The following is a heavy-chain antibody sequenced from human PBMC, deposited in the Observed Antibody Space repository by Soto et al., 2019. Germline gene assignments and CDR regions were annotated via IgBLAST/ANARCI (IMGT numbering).Heavy chain of an antibody. CDR1: GGSISSSSYY. CDR3: ARHLTYCSAGSCYSDFPYYGMYV. CDR2: IFYSGST. Sequence: SETLSLTCTVSGGSISSSSYYWGWTRQPPGKGLEWIGSIFYSGSTYYNPSLKSRVTISVDTSKNQFSLKLSSVTAADTAVYYCARHLTYCSAGSCYSDFPYYGMYVWGQGTTVTVSS. D-gene: IGHD2-15*01. J-gene: IGHJ6*02. V-gene: IGHV4-39*01.